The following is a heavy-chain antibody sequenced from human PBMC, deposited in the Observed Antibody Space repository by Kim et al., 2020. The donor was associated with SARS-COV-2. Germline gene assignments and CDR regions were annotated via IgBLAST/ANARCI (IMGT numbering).Heavy chain of an antibody. Sequence: GGSLRLSCAASGFTFSSYSMNWVRQAPGKGLEWVSSISSSSSYIYYAHSVKGRFTISRDNAKNSLYLQMNSLRAEDTAVYYCAGDRIAAAVPFDYWGQGTLVTVAS. J-gene: IGHJ4*02. V-gene: IGHV3-21*04. CDR1: GFTFSSYS. CDR2: ISSSSSYI. D-gene: IGHD6-13*01. CDR3: AGDRIAAAVPFDY.